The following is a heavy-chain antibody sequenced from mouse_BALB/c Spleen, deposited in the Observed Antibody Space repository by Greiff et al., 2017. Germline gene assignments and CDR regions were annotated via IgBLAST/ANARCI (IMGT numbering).Heavy chain of an antibody. Sequence: EVKLMESGAELVKPGASVKLSCTASGFNIKDTYMHWVKQRPEQGLEWIGRIDPANGNTKYDPKFQGKATITADTSSNTAYLQLSSLTSEDTAVYYCASIMVYWGQGTTLTVSS. V-gene: IGHV14-3*02. CDR1: GFNIKDTY. CDR3: ASIMVY. J-gene: IGHJ2*01. CDR2: IDPANGNT. D-gene: IGHD2-3*01.